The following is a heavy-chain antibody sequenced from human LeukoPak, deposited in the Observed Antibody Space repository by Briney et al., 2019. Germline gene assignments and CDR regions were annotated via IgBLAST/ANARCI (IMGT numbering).Heavy chain of an antibody. Sequence: PGGSLRLSCAASGLTFSTYGVHWVRQAPGKGLEWVAVIWYDGTIKYYADSVKGRFTISRDNSKNTLYLQMNSLRAEDTAVYYCARAVGPFDFWGQGTIVIVSS. CDR1: GLTFSTYG. J-gene: IGHJ3*01. CDR2: IWYDGTIK. CDR3: ARAVGPFDF. V-gene: IGHV3-33*01.